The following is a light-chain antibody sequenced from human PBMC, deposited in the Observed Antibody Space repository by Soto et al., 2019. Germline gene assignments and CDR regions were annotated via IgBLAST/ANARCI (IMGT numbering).Light chain of an antibody. CDR3: QQYYDTPQT. CDR1: QNIFYSSNNNNY. CDR2: WAS. J-gene: IGKJ1*01. V-gene: IGKV4-1*01. Sequence: DIVMTQSPDSLAVSLGERATINCKSSQNIFYSSNNNNYLAWYQQKPGQPPKLLIYWASTRESGVPDRFSGSGSGTDFTLTISSLQAGDVAVYYCQQYYDTPQTFGQGTKVEVK.